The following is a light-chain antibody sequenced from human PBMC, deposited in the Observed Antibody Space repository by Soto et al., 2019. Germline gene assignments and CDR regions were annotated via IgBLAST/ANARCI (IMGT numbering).Light chain of an antibody. J-gene: IGLJ1*01. V-gene: IGLV2-14*03. CDR3: SSYTSSTLV. CDR1: SSDVDTYIY. Sequence: QSVLTQPASVSGSPGQSITISCTGTSSDVDTYIYISWYQQHPGKAPKLIIYDVTNRPPGVSNRFSGSKSGNTASLTISGLQTEDEADYYCSSYTSSTLVFATGTKVTAL. CDR2: DVT.